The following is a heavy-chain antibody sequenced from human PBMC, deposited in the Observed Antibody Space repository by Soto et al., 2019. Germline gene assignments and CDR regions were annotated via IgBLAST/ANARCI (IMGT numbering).Heavy chain of an antibody. Sequence: PGGSLRLSCAASGFTFRSYAMHWVRQAPGKGLEWVAVISYDGSNKYYADSVKGRFTISRDNSKNTLYLQMNSLRAEDTAVYYCARVRRGVGATTHYFDYWGQGTLVTVSS. CDR2: ISYDGSNK. V-gene: IGHV3-30-3*01. CDR3: ARVRRGVGATTHYFDY. D-gene: IGHD1-26*01. J-gene: IGHJ4*02. CDR1: GFTFRSYA.